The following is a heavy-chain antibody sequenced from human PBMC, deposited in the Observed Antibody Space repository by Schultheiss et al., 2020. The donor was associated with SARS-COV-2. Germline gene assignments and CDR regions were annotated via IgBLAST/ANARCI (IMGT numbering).Heavy chain of an antibody. CDR3: ARDGGGEDRGSYNGPLDY. CDR2: IKHDGSEK. CDR1: GFTFINYW. Sequence: GGSLRLSCAASGFTFINYWMTWVRQAPGKGLEWVANIKHDGSEKNYVDSVKGRFAISRDNAKNSLYLQMNSLRTEDTAVYYCARDGGGEDRGSYNGPLDYWGQGTLVTVSS. V-gene: IGHV3-7*01. J-gene: IGHJ4*02. D-gene: IGHD1-26*01.